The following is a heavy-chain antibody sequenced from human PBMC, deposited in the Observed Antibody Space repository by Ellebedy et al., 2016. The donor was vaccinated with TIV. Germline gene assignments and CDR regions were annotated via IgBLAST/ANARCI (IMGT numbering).Heavy chain of an antibody. CDR1: GFSFSSYA. J-gene: IGHJ4*02. CDR3: ANRVDY. V-gene: IGHV3-23*01. CDR2: ISGSGDST. Sequence: GESLKISCAASGFSFSSYAMSCVRQAPGKGLEWVSGISGSGDSTSYADSVKGRFTISRDNSKNTLYLQMNSLRVEDTAIYYCANRVDYWGQGTLVTVSS. D-gene: IGHD5-24*01.